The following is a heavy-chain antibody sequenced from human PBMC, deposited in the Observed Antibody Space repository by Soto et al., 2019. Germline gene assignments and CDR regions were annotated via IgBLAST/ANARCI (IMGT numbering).Heavy chain of an antibody. V-gene: IGHV3-30*18. D-gene: IGHD5-12*01. CDR3: AKVPMATRDNWFDP. J-gene: IGHJ5*02. CDR2: ISYDGSNK. Sequence: SLRLSCAASGFTFSGYGMHWVRQAPGKGLEWVAVISYDGSNKYYADSVKGRFTISRDNSKNTLYLQMNSLRAEDTAVYYCAKVPMATRDNWFDPWGQGTLVTVSS. CDR1: GFTFSGYG.